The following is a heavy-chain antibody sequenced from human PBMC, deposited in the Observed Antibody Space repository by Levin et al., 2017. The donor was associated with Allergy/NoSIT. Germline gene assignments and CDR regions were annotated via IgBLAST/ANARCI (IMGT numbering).Heavy chain of an antibody. CDR3: ASLVGSSWFLIPLDT. CDR1: GGSIHNSY. J-gene: IGHJ3*02. D-gene: IGHD6-13*01. Sequence: SPTLSLPCPVSGGSIHNSYWNWVRQPPGKGLEWIGYIYNSGTTKYNPSLKSRVTISLDTSKSQFSLKLSSVTAADTAVYYCASLVGSSWFLIPLDTWGQGTMVTVST. V-gene: IGHV4-59*01. CDR2: IYNSGTT.